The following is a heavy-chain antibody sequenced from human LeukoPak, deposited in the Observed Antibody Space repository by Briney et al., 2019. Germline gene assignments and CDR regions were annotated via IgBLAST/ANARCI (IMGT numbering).Heavy chain of an antibody. CDR1: GYTLTELS. CDR2: FDPEYGET. J-gene: IGHJ5*02. Sequence: ASVTVSCTVSGYTLTELSMHWVRQAPGKESEWMGGFDPEYGETIYAQKFQGRVTMTEDTSTDTDYMELSSLRTEDTAVYYCATVLAVAGNWFDPWGQGTLVTVSS. D-gene: IGHD6-19*01. V-gene: IGHV1-24*01. CDR3: ATVLAVAGNWFDP.